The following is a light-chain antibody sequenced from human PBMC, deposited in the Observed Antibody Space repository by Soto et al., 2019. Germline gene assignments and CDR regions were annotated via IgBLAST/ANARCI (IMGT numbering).Light chain of an antibody. J-gene: IGKJ2*01. CDR2: GAS. CDR1: QSVSSAY. Sequence: EIVLTQSPGTLSLSPGERATLSCRASQSVSSAYLAWYQQKPGQAPRLLIYGASSRATGIPDRFSGSGSGTDFTLTISRLGPEDFAVYYCQQYGSSPYTFGRGTKVDIK. V-gene: IGKV3-20*01. CDR3: QQYGSSPYT.